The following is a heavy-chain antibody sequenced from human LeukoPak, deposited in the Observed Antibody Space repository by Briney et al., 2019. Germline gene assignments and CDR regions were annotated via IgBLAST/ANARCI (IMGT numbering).Heavy chain of an antibody. J-gene: IGHJ4*02. Sequence: SETLSLTCTVSAYSISSGYYWGWIRQPPGKGLEWIGSIHHSGSTDYNPSLKSRVTISADTSKNQSSLKLSSVTAADTAVYYCARGFRGPNFDYWGQGTLVTVSS. CDR1: AYSISSGYY. V-gene: IGHV4-38-2*02. CDR2: IHHSGST. D-gene: IGHD3-10*01. CDR3: ARGFRGPNFDY.